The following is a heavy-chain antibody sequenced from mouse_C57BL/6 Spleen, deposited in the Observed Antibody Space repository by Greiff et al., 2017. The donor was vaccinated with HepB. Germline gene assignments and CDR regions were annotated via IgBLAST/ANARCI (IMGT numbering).Heavy chain of an antibody. J-gene: IGHJ3*01. CDR2: ISYDGSN. V-gene: IGHV3-6*01. Sequence: EVKVEESGPGLVKPSQSLSLTCSVTGYSITSGYYWNWIRQFPGNKLEWMGYISYDGSNNYNPSLKNRNSITRDTSKNQFFLKLNSVTTEDTATYYCAIYYYGSNYRAYWGQGTLVTVSA. D-gene: IGHD1-1*01. CDR3: AIYYYGSNYRAY. CDR1: GYSITSGYY.